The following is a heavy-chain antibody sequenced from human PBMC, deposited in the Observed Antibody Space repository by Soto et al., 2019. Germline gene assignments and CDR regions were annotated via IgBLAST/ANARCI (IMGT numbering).Heavy chain of an antibody. D-gene: IGHD3-16*01. V-gene: IGHV1-69*02. CDR2: IAPIFDFS. CDR3: ATGALGGRQQRVRDAVDF. Sequence: QVQLVQSGAEVKKPGSSMRVSCKASGGTFDSYTISWVRQAPGQGLEWVGKIAPIFDFSRYAPKFQGRGTITADKSTSTAYMDLSGRTSEDTAVYYCATGALGGRQQRVRDAVDFWGQGTKVTVSS. J-gene: IGHJ3*01. CDR1: GGTFDSYT.